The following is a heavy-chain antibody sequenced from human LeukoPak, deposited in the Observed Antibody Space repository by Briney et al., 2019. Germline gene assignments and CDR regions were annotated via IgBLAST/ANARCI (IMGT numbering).Heavy chain of an antibody. D-gene: IGHD5-18*01. CDR3: ARRDVDTAMGIFDY. Sequence: SETLSLTCAVYGXSFSDYYWSWIRQPPGKGLEWIGEINHSGSINYNPSLKSRVTTSVDTSKNQFSLKLSSVTAADTAVYYCARRDVDTAMGIFDYWGQGTLVTVSS. CDR2: INHSGSI. V-gene: IGHV4-34*01. CDR1: GXSFSDYY. J-gene: IGHJ4*02.